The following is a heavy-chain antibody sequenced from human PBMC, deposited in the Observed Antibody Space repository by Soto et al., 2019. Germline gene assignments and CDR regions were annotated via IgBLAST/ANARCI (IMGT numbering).Heavy chain of an antibody. CDR1: GGSFSGYY. J-gene: IGHJ4*02. V-gene: IGHV4-34*01. D-gene: IGHD4-17*01. Sequence: PSETLSLTCAVYGGSFSGYYWSWIHQPPGKGLEWIGEINHSGSTNYNPSLKSRATISVDTSKNQFSLKLRSVTAADTAVYYCARGGKAYGDYPDYWGQGTLVTVSS. CDR3: ARGGKAYGDYPDY. CDR2: INHSGST.